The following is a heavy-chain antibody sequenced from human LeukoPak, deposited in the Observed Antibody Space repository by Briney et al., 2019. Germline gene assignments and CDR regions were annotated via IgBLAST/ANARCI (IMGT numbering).Heavy chain of an antibody. D-gene: IGHD2-15*01. Sequence: GGSLRLSCAASGFSFSTYAMTWVRQAPGKGLEWVSGMIGAGDIYYSDSVKGRFTISRDNSKNTLFLQMSSLRAEDTAVYYCARGTYCSGDNCYYYYMDVWGKGTTVTVSS. CDR1: GFSFSTYA. CDR3: ARGTYCSGDNCYYYYMDV. CDR2: MIGAGDI. J-gene: IGHJ6*03. V-gene: IGHV3-23*01.